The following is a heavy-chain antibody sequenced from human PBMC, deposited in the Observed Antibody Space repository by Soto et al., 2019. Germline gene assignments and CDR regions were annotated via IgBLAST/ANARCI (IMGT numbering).Heavy chain of an antibody. CDR3: ARDAERVPAAFDS. V-gene: IGHV4-30-2*01. D-gene: IGHD2-2*01. CDR2: IYHSGST. CDR1: GGSMSSGVYS. Sequence: SETLSLTCAVSGGSMSSGVYSWNWIRHPPGKGLEWIGYIYHSGSTYYNPSLKSRVTISLDMSKNQFSLNLSSVTAADTAVYYCARDAERVPAAFDSWGQGTLVTV. J-gene: IGHJ4*02.